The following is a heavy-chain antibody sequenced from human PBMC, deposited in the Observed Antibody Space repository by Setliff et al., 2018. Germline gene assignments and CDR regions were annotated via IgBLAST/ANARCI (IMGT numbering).Heavy chain of an antibody. D-gene: IGHD2-2*01. J-gene: IGHJ4*02. Sequence: PGGSLRLSCAASGFTFVNYWMHWVRQAPGKGLMWVSRVNSDGSSTTYEDSVKGRFTISRDNAKNTLYLQMNSLRAEDTAVYYCARAHSSTLSVHDYWGQGTLVTVSS. CDR2: VNSDGSST. CDR3: ARAHSSTLSVHDY. V-gene: IGHV3-74*01. CDR1: GFTFVNYW.